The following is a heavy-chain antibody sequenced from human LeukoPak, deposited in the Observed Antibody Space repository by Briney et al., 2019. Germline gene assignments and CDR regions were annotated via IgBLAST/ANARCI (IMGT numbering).Heavy chain of an antibody. CDR3: ARGLSSSWDFEDF. D-gene: IGHD6-13*01. V-gene: IGHV3-23*01. CDR1: GFTFSSYA. CDR2: ISGSGGST. Sequence: GGSLRPSCAASGFTFSSYAMSWVRQAPGKGLEWVSAISGSGGSTYYADSVKGWFTISRDNSKNTLYLQMNSLRGEDTAVYYCARGLSSSWDFEDFWGQGTLVTVSS. J-gene: IGHJ4*02.